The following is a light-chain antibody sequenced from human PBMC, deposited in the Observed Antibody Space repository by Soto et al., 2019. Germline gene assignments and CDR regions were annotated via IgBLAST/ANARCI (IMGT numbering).Light chain of an antibody. V-gene: IGKV1-5*03. Sequence: DLQMTQSPSTLSASVGDRVTITCRASQSVSSWLAWYQQKPGKPPNLLISKASSLESGVPSRFSGSGSGTEFTLTISSLQPDDFATYFCQQYDTYSWTFGQGTKVEIK. CDR3: QQYDTYSWT. J-gene: IGKJ1*01. CDR2: KAS. CDR1: QSVSSW.